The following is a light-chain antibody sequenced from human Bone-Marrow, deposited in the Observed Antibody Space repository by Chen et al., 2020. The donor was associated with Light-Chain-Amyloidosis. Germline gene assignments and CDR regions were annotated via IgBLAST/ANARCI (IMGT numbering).Light chain of an antibody. CDR1: QSVSSTH. CDR3: QHYGDSLFT. J-gene: IGKJ3*01. V-gene: IGKV3-20*01. CDR2: GAS. Sequence: VLTQSPGTLSLSPGDRATLPGRVSQSVSSTHLAWYQQKPGQAPRLLIYGASTRATGIPDRFSGTGSATDFTLTISRVEPEDFAIYYCQHYGDSLFTFGPGTKVDIE.